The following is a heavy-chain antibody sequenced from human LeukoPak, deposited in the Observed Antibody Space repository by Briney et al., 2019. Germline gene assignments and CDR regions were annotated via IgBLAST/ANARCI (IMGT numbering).Heavy chain of an antibody. CDR1: GYTFTSYG. CDR3: ARDRYGVRSGSCDY. Sequence: ASVKVSCKASGYTFTSYGISWVRQAPGQGLEWRGWISGDNGDTNYAQKLQGRVTMTTDTSTSTAYLELRSLRYDDTAVYYCARDRYGVRSGSCDYWGQGTLVTVSS. J-gene: IGHJ4*02. D-gene: IGHD1-26*01. V-gene: IGHV1-18*01. CDR2: ISGDNGDT.